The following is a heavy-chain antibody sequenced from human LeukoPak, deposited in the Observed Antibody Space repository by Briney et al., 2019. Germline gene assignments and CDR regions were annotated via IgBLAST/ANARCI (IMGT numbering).Heavy chain of an antibody. V-gene: IGHV3-30*03. CDR2: ISYDGTNE. Sequence: PGGSLRLSCAASGFPFRSFVMHWVRQAPGMGLECLAVISYDGTNEYYTDSAKGRFTISRDNSKNTLYLQMNSLRAEDTAVYYCARDSTPSIAVAGNRIYYYYGMDVWGQGTTVTVSS. D-gene: IGHD6-19*01. J-gene: IGHJ6*02. CDR1: GFPFRSFV. CDR3: ARDSTPSIAVAGNRIYYYYGMDV.